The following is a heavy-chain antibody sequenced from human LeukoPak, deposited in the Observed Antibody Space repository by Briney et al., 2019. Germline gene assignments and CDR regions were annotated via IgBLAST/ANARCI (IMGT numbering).Heavy chain of an antibody. CDR1: GFTVSSNY. CDR3: ARAVTGTTRVNDY. CDR2: IYSGGST. J-gene: IGHJ4*02. Sequence: PRGSLRLSCAASGFTVSSNYMSWVRQAPGKGLEWVSVIYSGGSTYYADSVKGRFTISRDNSKNTLYLQMNSLRAEDTAVYYCARAVTGTTRVNDYWGQGTLVTVSS. V-gene: IGHV3-53*01. D-gene: IGHD1-7*01.